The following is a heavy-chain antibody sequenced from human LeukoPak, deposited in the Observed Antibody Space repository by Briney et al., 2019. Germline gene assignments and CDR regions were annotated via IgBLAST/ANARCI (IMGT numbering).Heavy chain of an antibody. CDR1: GFSLSTSGMC. J-gene: IGHJ4*02. CDR3: ARIQIAAAGYPNYFDY. V-gene: IGHV2-70*11. D-gene: IGHD6-13*01. Sequence: SGPTLVNPTQTLTLTCTFSGFSLSTSGMCVSWIRQPPGKALEWLARIDWDDDKYYSTSLKTRLTISKDTSKNQVVLTMTNMDPVDTATYYCARIQIAAAGYPNYFDYWGQGTLVTVSS. CDR2: IDWDDDK.